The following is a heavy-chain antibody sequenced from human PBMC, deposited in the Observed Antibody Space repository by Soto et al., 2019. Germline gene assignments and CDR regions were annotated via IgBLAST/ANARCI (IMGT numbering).Heavy chain of an antibody. CDR2: ISANGGST. J-gene: IGHJ5*02. Sequence: EVQLVESGGGLVQPGGSLRLSCVASGFTFSSCGMHWVRQSPGKGLEYVSAISANGGSTFYANSVKGRFTVSRDNAKNTLYIEMGSLTVEDMAVYHCARGFATGVWCFDPWGQGTLVTVSS. CDR3: ARGFATGVWCFDP. CDR1: GFTFSSCG. D-gene: IGHD2-21*01. V-gene: IGHV3-64*01.